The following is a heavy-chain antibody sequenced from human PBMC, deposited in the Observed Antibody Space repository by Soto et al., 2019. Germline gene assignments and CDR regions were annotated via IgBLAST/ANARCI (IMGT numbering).Heavy chain of an antibody. CDR3: SGDQSGGADF. V-gene: IGHV4-4*07. J-gene: IGHJ3*01. Sequence: QVQLQESGPGLVEPSETLSLTCTVSGDNMSSYYWSWIRQSAEKGLECIGRISATGTTTYIPSLTSRIKLSVDTSKNQFSMNLKFGTAADTAVDFCSGDQSGGADFWGQGTVVTVS. CDR2: ISATGTT. CDR1: GDNMSSYY. D-gene: IGHD3-16*01.